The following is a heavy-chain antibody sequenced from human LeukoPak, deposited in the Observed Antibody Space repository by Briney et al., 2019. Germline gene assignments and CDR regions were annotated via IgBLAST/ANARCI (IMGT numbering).Heavy chain of an antibody. Sequence: PGGFLRLSCAASGFTFSTYNMNWVRQAPGKGLEWVSSISTSSNYISYADSVKGRFTISRDNAKNSLYLQMNSLRAEDTAVYYCARHPLNSSWLDYWGQGTLITVSS. CDR1: GFTFSTYN. CDR2: ISTSSNYI. V-gene: IGHV3-21*01. D-gene: IGHD6-13*01. J-gene: IGHJ4*02. CDR3: ARHPLNSSWLDY.